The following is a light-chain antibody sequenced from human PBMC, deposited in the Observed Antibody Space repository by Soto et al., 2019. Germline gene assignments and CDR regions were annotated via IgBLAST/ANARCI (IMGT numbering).Light chain of an antibody. J-gene: IGKJ4*01. CDR2: DAS. CDR1: QSISSW. CDR3: QQYNSYGT. Sequence: DIQMTQSPSTLSAFVGDRVTITCRASQSISSWLAWYQQKPGKAPKLLIYDASSLESGVPSRFSGSGSGTEFTLTISSLQPDDFATYYCQQYNSYGTFGGGTKVEIK. V-gene: IGKV1-5*01.